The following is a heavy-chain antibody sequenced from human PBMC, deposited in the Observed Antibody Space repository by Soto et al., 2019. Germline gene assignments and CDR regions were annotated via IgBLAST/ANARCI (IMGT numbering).Heavy chain of an antibody. CDR3: VKPLRKQWPRDAFDV. CDR2: IGGSRTPI. CDR1: GFTFSAYG. V-gene: IGHV3-48*01. D-gene: IGHD6-19*01. Sequence: EVQLVESGGGFVQPGGSLRLSCAASGFTFSAYGMGWVRQAPGEGLEWISYIGGSRTPIYYADSVQGRFTVSRDNAKNSLYLQMNSLRAEDTAGYYCVKPLRKQWPRDAFDVWGQGTMVTVSS. J-gene: IGHJ3*01.